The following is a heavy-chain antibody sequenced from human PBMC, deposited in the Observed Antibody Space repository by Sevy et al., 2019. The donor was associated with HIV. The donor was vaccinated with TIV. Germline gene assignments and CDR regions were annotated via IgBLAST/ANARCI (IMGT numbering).Heavy chain of an antibody. CDR1: GFTFTSHA. Sequence: GGSLRLSCAASGFTFTSHAMHWVRQAPGKGLEWVAVISYDGTNKYYADSVKGRFTISRDNSKNTLDLQMNSLRAEDTAVYYCARDYAGGFCRCGSCYSVYWGREPWSPSPQ. V-gene: IGHV3-30-3*01. D-gene: IGHD2-15*01. J-gene: IGHJ4*02. CDR2: ISYDGTNK. CDR3: ARDYAGGFCRCGSCYSVY.